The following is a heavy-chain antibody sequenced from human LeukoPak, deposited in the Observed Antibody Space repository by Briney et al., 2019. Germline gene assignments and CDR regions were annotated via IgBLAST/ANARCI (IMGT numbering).Heavy chain of an antibody. CDR3: AREDTGVAFDI. D-gene: IGHD2-8*01. CDR2: ISGSGIK. J-gene: IGHJ3*02. CDR1: RFAFSSYE. Sequence: GGSLRLSCAASRFAFSSYEMNWVRQAPGKGLEWVSYISGSGIKHYADSVKGRFTISRDNAKNSLYLQMNSLRVEDTAVYYCAREDTGVAFDIWGQGTTVTV. V-gene: IGHV3-48*03.